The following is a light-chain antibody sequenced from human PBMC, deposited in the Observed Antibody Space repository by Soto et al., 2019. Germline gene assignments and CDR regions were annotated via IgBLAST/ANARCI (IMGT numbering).Light chain of an antibody. V-gene: IGKV3-20*01. Sequence: EIVLTQSPGTLSLSPGERATLSCRASQSVAKNYLAWYQQEPGQAPRLLIYDASTMATGIPDRFSGSGSGTDFTLTISRLEPEEFAVYYCHQYASSPQTFGQGTKVEIK. CDR3: HQYASSPQT. J-gene: IGKJ1*01. CDR2: DAS. CDR1: QSVAKNY.